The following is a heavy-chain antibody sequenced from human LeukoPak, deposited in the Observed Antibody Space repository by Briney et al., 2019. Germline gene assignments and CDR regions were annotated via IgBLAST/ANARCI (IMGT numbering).Heavy chain of an antibody. CDR1: GYSFTSYW. CDR2: IYPGDSDT. V-gene: IGHV5-51*01. D-gene: IGHD6-13*01. Sequence: HGESLKLSCKGSGYSFTSYWIGWVRQMPGKGLEWMGIIYPGDSDTRYSPSFQGQVTISTDKSISTAYLQWSSLKASDTAMYYCARLSDGGSSWYGAFDIWGQGTMVTVSS. J-gene: IGHJ3*02. CDR3: ARLSDGGSSWYGAFDI.